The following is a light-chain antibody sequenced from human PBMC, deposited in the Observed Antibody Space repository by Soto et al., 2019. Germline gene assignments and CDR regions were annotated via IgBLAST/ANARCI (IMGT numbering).Light chain of an antibody. J-gene: IGKJ5*01. CDR1: QRIDTS. CDR3: QQYNNWPIT. Sequence: DIVMKQAPATLSVYPGERATLSCRASQRIDTSLAWYQQRPGQAPRLLLYNAATRATGIPARFSGRGFGTEFTLTISSLQSEDFAVYYCQQYNNWPITFGQGTRLEIK. V-gene: IGKV3-15*01. CDR2: NAA.